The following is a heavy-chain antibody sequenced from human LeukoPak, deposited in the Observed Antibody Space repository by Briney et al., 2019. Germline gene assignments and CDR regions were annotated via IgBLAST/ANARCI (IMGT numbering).Heavy chain of an antibody. D-gene: IGHD2-15*01. CDR2: IYYSGTT. J-gene: IGHJ4*02. Sequence: PSETLSLTCTVSGGSISASSYYWGWIRQPPGKGLEWIATIYYSGTTYYNPSLKSRVTISVDTSKDQFSLNLTSVTAADTAVYYCARGGSGSGGDFDYGGQETLVTVSS. CDR1: GGSISASSYY. V-gene: IGHV4-39*01. CDR3: ARGGSGSGGDFDY.